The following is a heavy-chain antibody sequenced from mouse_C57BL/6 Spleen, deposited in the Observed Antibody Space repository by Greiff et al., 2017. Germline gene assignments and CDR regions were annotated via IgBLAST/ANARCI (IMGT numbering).Heavy chain of an antibody. CDR2: IYPGSGST. CDR3: ARVSSGYVMDY. CDR1: GYTFTSYW. Sequence: QVQLQQSGAELVKPGASVKMSCKASGYTFTSYWITWVKQRPGQGLEWIGDIYPGSGSTNYNEKFKSKATLTVDTSSSTAYMQLSSLTSEDSAVYYCARVSSGYVMDYWGQGTSVTVSS. V-gene: IGHV1-55*01. J-gene: IGHJ4*01. D-gene: IGHD3-2*02.